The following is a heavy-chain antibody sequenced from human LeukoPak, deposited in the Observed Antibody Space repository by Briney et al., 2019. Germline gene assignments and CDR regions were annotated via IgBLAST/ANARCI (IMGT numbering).Heavy chain of an antibody. Sequence: SVKVSCKASGGTFSSYAISWVRQAPGQGLEWMGGIIPIFGTANYAQKFQGRVTITADESTSTAYMELSSLRSEDTAVYYCAGRGDTAMVWGLDVWGQGTTVIVSS. CDR3: AGRGDTAMVWGLDV. V-gene: IGHV1-69*13. J-gene: IGHJ6*02. CDR2: IIPIFGTA. D-gene: IGHD5-18*01. CDR1: GGTFSSYA.